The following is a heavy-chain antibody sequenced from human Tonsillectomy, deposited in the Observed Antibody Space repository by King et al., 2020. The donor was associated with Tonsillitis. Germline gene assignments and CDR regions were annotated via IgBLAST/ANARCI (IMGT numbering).Heavy chain of an antibody. D-gene: IGHD3-3*01. CDR3: ARISNDFWSGYADY. CDR2: IDWDDDK. J-gene: IGHJ4*02. V-gene: IGHV2-70*01. Sequence: VTLKESGPALVKPTQTLTLTCTFSGFSLITSAMCVSWIRQPPGKALEWLSLIDWDDDKYYSTSLKTRLTISKDTSKNQVVLTMTNMDPVYTATYYCARISNDFWSGYADYWGRGTLVTVSS. CDR1: GFSLITSAMC.